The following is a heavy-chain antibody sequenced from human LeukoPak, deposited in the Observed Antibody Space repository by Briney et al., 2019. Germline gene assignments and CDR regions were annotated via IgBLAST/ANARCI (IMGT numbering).Heavy chain of an antibody. V-gene: IGHV1-46*01. CDR1: GYTFISYQ. Sequence: GASVKVSCKASGYTFISYQMHWVRQAPGQGLEWMGIINPTGGSTSHAQKLQGRVTMTTDTSTSTAYMELRSLRSDDTAVHYCARADYGVGYYYYYGMDVWGQGTTVTVSS. CDR2: INPTGGST. CDR3: ARADYGVGYYYYYGMDV. D-gene: IGHD4-17*01. J-gene: IGHJ6*02.